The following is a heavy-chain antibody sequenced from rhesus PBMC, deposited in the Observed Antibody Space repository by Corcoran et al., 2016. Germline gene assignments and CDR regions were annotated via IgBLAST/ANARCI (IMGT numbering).Heavy chain of an antibody. Sequence: QVQLQESGPGLVKPSETLSLTCAVSGGSISSGYYYWSWIRQPPGKGLELIGYITYSGSTSYNPSLNSRVTISRDTSKNQFSLKLSSVTAADTAVYYCARDGNWGFFDYWGQGVLVTVSS. J-gene: IGHJ4*01. V-gene: IGHV4-122*02. D-gene: IGHD7-45*01. CDR2: ITYSGST. CDR3: ARDGNWGFFDY. CDR1: GGSISSGYYY.